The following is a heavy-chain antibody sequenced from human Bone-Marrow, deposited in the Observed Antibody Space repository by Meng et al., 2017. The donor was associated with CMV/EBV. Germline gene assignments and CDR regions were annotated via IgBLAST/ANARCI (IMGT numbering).Heavy chain of an antibody. CDR2: INHSGST. Sequence: SETLSLTCAVYGGSFSGYYWSWIRQPPGKGLEWIGEINHSGSTNYNPSLKSRVTISVDTSKNQFSLKLSSVTAADTAVYYCTRHYSGSYLLAYWGPGTLVTGSS. CDR1: GGSFSGYY. V-gene: IGHV4-34*01. D-gene: IGHD1-26*01. CDR3: TRHYSGSYLLAY. J-gene: IGHJ4*02.